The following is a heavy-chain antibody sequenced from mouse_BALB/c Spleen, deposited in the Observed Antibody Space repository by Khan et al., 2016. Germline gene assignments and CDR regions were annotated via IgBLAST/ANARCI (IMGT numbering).Heavy chain of an antibody. V-gene: IGHV3-1*02. CDR2: IHYSGGT. Sequence: EVQLQESGPDLVKPSQSLSLTCTVTGYPITSGYSWHWIRQFPGNKLEWMGYIHYSGGTKYIPSLKSRISITRDTSKNQFFLQLNSVTPEDTATYYCTRSHGYYAMDYWGQGTSVTVSS. CDR1: GYPITSGYS. CDR3: TRSHGYYAMDY. J-gene: IGHJ4*01.